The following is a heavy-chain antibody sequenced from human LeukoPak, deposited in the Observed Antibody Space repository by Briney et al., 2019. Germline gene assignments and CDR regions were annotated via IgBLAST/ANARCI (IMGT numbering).Heavy chain of an antibody. V-gene: IGHV3-30*18. Sequence: GGSLRLSCAASGFTFSSYGMHWVRQAPGKGLEWVAVISYDGSNKYYADSVKGRFTISRDNSKNTLYLQMNGLRAEDTAVYYCAKELGWGYSGYPFNYYYYGMDVWGQGTTVTVSS. CDR1: GFTFSSYG. CDR2: ISYDGSNK. J-gene: IGHJ6*02. D-gene: IGHD5-12*01. CDR3: AKELGWGYSGYPFNYYYYGMDV.